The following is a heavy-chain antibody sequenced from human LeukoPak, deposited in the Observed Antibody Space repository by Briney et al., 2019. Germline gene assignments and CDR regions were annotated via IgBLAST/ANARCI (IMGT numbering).Heavy chain of an antibody. CDR2: IKEDGSKI. CDR3: VRENNGAY. J-gene: IGHJ4*02. CDR1: GFTFSSYW. Sequence: GGSLRLSCAASGFTFSSYWMSWVRQAPGKGLERVANIKEDGSKIYYVESVKGRFTISRDNARNSLYLQMDSLGAEDTAVYYCVRENNGAYWGQGTLVTVSS. D-gene: IGHD2-8*01. V-gene: IGHV3-7*01.